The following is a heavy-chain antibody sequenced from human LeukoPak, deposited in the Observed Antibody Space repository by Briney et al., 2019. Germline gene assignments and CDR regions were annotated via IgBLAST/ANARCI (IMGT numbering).Heavy chain of an antibody. Sequence: PSETLSLTCTVSGGSISSYYWSWMRQPPGKGPEWIGYLHFSGSTNYNPSLKSRVTTSVDTSNNQFSLKLSSVTAADTAVYYCAGSSGSFFWFDPWGQGTLVTVSS. J-gene: IGHJ5*02. CDR1: GGSISSYY. CDR2: LHFSGST. D-gene: IGHD1-26*01. CDR3: AGSSGSFFWFDP. V-gene: IGHV4-59*08.